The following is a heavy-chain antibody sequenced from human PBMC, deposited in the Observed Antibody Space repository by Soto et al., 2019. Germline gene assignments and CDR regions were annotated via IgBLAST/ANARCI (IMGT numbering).Heavy chain of an antibody. CDR3: ARDPPATRHGMDV. J-gene: IGHJ6*02. CDR1: GFTVSSNY. V-gene: IGHV3-53*01. Sequence: GGYLRLSCADSGFTVSSNYMSWVRQAPGKGLEWVSVIYSGGSTYYADSVRGRFTISRDNSKNTLYLQMKSLRAEDTAVYYCARDPPATRHGMDVWGQGTTVTVPS. CDR2: IYSGGST.